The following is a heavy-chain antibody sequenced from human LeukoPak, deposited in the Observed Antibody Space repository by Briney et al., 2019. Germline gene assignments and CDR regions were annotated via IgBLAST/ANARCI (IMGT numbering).Heavy chain of an antibody. CDR2: IYYSGST. CDR1: GGSISSGDYY. J-gene: IGHJ4*02. CDR3: ARVAGSGPIPHYLDY. Sequence: PSQTLSLTCTVSGGSISSGDYYWSWIRQHPGKGLEWIGYIYYSGSTYYNPSLKSRITISVDTSKNQFSLKLGSVTAADTAVYYCARVAGSGPIPHYLDYWGQGTLVTVSS. D-gene: IGHD3-10*01. V-gene: IGHV4-31*03.